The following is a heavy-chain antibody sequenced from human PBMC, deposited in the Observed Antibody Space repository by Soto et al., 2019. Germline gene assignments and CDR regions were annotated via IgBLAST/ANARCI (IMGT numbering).Heavy chain of an antibody. CDR1: GYAFTTYG. Sequence: QVHLVQSGAEVKKPGASVKVSCKGSGYAFTTYGITWVRQAPGQGLEWMGWISAQNGNTNYAQKLPGRVTVTSDTSTSTAYMELRSLRSDATAVYYCARGRYGDYWGQGALVTVSS. CDR2: ISAQNGNT. CDR3: ARGRYGDY. J-gene: IGHJ4*02. D-gene: IGHD1-1*01. V-gene: IGHV1-18*01.